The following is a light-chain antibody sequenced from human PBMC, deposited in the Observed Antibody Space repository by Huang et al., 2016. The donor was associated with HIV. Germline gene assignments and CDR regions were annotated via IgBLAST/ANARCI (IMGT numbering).Light chain of an antibody. J-gene: IGKJ2*01. CDR3: QQSDNLPYT. V-gene: IGKV1-33*01. CDR2: DAS. CDR1: HDINNY. Sequence: DIQMTQSPASLSASVGDRVTITCQASHDINNYLNWYQQKPGKAPKLLIDDASNLETGVPSRFSGSGSGTDFTFTINTLQTEDIATYYCQQSDNLPYTFGQGTKLQIK.